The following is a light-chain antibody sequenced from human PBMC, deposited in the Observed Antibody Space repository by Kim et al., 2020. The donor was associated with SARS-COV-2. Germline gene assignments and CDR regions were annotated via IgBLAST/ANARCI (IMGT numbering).Light chain of an antibody. J-gene: IGLJ2*01. V-gene: IGLV1-47*01. CDR3: STWDDSLSGPV. CDR2: LDN. Sequence: ELTQPPSVSGTPGQRVTISCSGSSSNIGSNSVYWYQQLPGTAPKLLMFLDNQRPSGVPDRFSGSKSGTSASLAISGLRSEDEADFYCSTWDDSLSGPVFGGGTQLTVL. CDR1: SSNIGSNS.